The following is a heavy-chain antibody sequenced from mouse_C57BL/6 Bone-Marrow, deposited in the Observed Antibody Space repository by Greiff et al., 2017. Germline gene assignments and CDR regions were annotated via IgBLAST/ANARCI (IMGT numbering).Heavy chain of an antibody. CDR1: GFNIKDYY. CDR3: TTGSSYYAMYY. V-gene: IGHV14-1*01. Sequence: VQLQQSGAELVRPGASVKLSCTASGFNIKDYYMNWVKQRPEQGLEWIGRIDPEDGDTESAPKFQGKATMTADTSSNTAYLQLSSLTSEDTAFYYCTTGSSYYAMYYWGQGTAVTVSS. CDR2: IDPEDGDT. J-gene: IGHJ4*01. D-gene: IGHD1-1*01.